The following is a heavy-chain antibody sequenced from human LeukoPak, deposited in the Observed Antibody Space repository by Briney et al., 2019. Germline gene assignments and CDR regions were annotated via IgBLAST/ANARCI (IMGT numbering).Heavy chain of an antibody. D-gene: IGHD3-22*01. J-gene: IGHJ4*02. CDR1: GFTFSTYW. CDR2: IMYDGSQK. CDR3: ARYFNSNGYSSLRGDC. V-gene: IGHV3-7*01. Sequence: PGGSLRLSCAASGFTFSTYWMTWVRQAPGKGLEWVASIMYDGSQKYYVDSVKGRFTVSRDNAKNSLYLQMNSLRAEDTAVYYCARYFNSNGYSSLRGDCWGQGTLVTVSS.